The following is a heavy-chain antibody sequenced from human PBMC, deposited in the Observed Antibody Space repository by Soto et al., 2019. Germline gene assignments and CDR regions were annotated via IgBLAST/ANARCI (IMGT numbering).Heavy chain of an antibody. CDR2: IDPSDSYV. V-gene: IGHV5-10-1*01. D-gene: IGHD6-6*01. CDR1: GYSFTSYW. J-gene: IGHJ4*02. CDR3: ARHLGPYSSSSPVGY. Sequence: GESLKISCKGSGYSFTSYWISWVRQMPGKGLEWMGKIDPSDSYVNYSPSFQGHVTISTDNSISTAYLQWSSLEASDTAIFYCARHLGPYSSSSPVGYWGQGTLVTVSS.